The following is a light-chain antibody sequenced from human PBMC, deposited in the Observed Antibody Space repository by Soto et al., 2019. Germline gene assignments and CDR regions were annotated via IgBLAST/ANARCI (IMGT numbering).Light chain of an antibody. J-gene: IGKJ4*01. V-gene: IGKV3-11*02. CDR3: QSRSSWPPVLT. CDR2: DAS. CDR1: QSVKSY. Sequence: ENVLTQSPVTLSLSPGERATLSCRASQSVKSYLAWYQQKPGQAPRLLIYDASNRAAGIPARFSGSGSGRDFTLHISSLEPEDFAVYYCQSRSSWPPVLTFGGGTKVEIK.